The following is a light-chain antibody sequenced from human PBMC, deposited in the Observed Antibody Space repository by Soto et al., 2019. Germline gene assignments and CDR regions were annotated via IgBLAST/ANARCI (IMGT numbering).Light chain of an antibody. V-gene: IGLV1-40*01. Sequence: QSVRTQPPSVSGAPGQRGTSSCTGSSPNIGAGYDVHWYQQLPGTAPKLLIYGNSNRPSGVPDRFSGSKSGTSASLAITGLQAEDEADYYCQSYDSSLSGLYVFGTGTQLTV. CDR3: QSYDSSLSGLYV. CDR2: GNS. CDR1: SPNIGAGYD. J-gene: IGLJ1*01.